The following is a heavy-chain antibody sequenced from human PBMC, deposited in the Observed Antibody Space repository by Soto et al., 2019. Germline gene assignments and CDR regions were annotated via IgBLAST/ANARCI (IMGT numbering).Heavy chain of an antibody. D-gene: IGHD6-13*01. CDR1: GGSISSGDYY. J-gene: IGHJ4*02. CDR3: ARVSPGIAAAGTFDY. V-gene: IGHV4-30-4*01. Sequence: KASETLSLTCTVSGGSISSGDYYWSWIRQPPGKGLEWIGYIYYSGSTYYNPSLKSRVTISVDTSKNQFSLKLSSVTAADTAVYYCARVSPGIAAAGTFDYWGQGTLVTVSS. CDR2: IYYSGST.